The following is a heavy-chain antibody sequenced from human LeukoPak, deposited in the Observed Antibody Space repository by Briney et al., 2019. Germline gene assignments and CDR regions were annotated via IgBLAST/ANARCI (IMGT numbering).Heavy chain of an antibody. CDR1: GFTFSSYA. CDR2: LSGSGDST. J-gene: IGHJ4*02. Sequence: GGSLRLSCAASGFTFSSYAMSWVRQAPGKGLEWVSALSGSGDSTYYADSVKGRFTISRDNSKSTLSLQMNSLRAEDTAIYYCATYRQVLLPFESWGQGTLVTVSS. V-gene: IGHV3-23*01. D-gene: IGHD2-8*02. CDR3: ATYRQVLLPFES.